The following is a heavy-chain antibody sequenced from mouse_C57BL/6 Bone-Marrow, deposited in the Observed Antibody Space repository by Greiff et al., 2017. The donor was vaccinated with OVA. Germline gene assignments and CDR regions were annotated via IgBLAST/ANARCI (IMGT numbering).Heavy chain of an antibody. CDR3: ARAGSTVVADY. CDR2: IYPGGGYT. CDR1: GYTFPNYW. D-gene: IGHD1-1*01. Sequence: QVQLQQSGAELVRTGTSVKMSCKASGYTFPNYWLGWAKQRPGPGLEWIGDIYPGGGYTNYNEKFKGKATLTADKSSSTAYMQCSILTSEDSAVYYCARAGSTVVADYWGQGTSLTVSS. J-gene: IGHJ2*02. V-gene: IGHV1-63*01.